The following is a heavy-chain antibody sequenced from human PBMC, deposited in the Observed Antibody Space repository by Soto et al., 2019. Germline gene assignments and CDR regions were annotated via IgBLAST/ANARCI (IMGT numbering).Heavy chain of an antibody. D-gene: IGHD2-21*01. J-gene: IGHJ4*02. V-gene: IGHV3-7*05. CDR1: GFTFTTYW. CDR3: ARDGLNCGGYCFDY. Sequence: EAQLVESGGGLVQPGGSLRLSCAASGFTFTTYWMSWVRQAPGKGLEWVANINQDGSEKSYVDSVKGRFTISRDNAKNSLYLQMNSPRVEDTAFYDCARDGLNCGGYCFDYWGKGTLVTVSS. CDR2: INQDGSEK.